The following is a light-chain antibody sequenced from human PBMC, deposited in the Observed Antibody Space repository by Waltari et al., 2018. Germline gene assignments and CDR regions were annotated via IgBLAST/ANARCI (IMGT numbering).Light chain of an antibody. CDR3: AAWDDSVTGEV. CDR1: SSNIGNNY. V-gene: IGLV1-47*01. Sequence: QSVLTQPPSMSGTPGQRVTISCSGSSSNIGNNYVCWYQQLPGTAPKLLLYNSDQRPSGVPDRFSGSTSGTSASLAISGLRSEDDGDYYCAAWDDSVTGEVFGGGTRLTVL. CDR2: NSD. J-gene: IGLJ3*02.